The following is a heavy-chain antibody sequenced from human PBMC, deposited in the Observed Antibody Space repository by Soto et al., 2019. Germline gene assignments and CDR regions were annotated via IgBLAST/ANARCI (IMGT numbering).Heavy chain of an antibody. CDR3: AKFEGPPLEYWYLDF. V-gene: IGHV3-23*01. D-gene: IGHD1-1*01. Sequence: EVQLLESGGGLVQPGGSLRLSCAASGFTFSAYAMGWVRQAPGKGLEWVSTIHGGGGATHYADCVKGRFTISRDDSKNTLYAQMNRQIAEDTAVYYCAKFEGPPLEYWYLDFWGRGTLVTVSS. J-gene: IGHJ2*01. CDR1: GFTFSAYA. CDR2: IHGGGGAT.